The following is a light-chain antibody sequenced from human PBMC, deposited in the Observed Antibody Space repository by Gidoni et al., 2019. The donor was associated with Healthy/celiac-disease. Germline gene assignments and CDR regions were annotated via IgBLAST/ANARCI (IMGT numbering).Light chain of an antibody. V-gene: IGLV1-47*01. CDR1: SSNIGSNY. J-gene: IGLJ3*02. CDR2: RNN. CDR3: AAWDDSLSGWV. Sequence: QSVLTQPPSASGTPGQRVTISCSGSSSNIGSNYVYWYQPLPGTAPKLLIYRNNQRPSGVPDRFSGSKSGTSASLAISGLRSEYEADYYCAAWDDSLSGWVFGGGTKLTVL.